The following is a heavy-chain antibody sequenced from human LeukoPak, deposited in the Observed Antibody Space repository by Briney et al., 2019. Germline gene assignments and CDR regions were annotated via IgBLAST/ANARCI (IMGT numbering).Heavy chain of an antibody. CDR2: ISSSSIYI. CDR3: ARGGYSDHYFDY. CDR1: GFTFSRYR. V-gene: IGHV3-21*01. J-gene: IGHJ4*02. D-gene: IGHD6-13*01. Sequence: PGGSLRLSCAASGFTFSRYRMNWVRQAPGKGLEWVPSISSSSIYIYYADSVKGRFTISRDNAKNSLYLQMNSTRAEDKAVYYCARGGYSDHYFDYWGQGTLVTVTS.